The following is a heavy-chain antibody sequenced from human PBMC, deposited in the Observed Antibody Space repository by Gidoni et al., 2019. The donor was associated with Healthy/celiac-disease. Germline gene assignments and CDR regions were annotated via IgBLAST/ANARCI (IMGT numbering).Heavy chain of an antibody. Sequence: QVQLMDSGGGVVQPGRSLSLSCAASGIAFSRYAMHWVPQVPGKGLEWLAVISYDGSNRYYADSVKGRFTISRDNSKNTLYLQMNSLRAEDTAVYYCARKPLNDYEPNAFDIWGQGTMVTVSS. D-gene: IGHD4-17*01. CDR2: ISYDGSNR. J-gene: IGHJ3*02. CDR3: ARKPLNDYEPNAFDI. CDR1: GIAFSRYA. V-gene: IGHV3-30-3*01.